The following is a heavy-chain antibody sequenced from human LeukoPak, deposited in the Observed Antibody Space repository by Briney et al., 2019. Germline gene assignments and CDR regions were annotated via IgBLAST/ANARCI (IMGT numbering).Heavy chain of an antibody. V-gene: IGHV1-18*01. D-gene: IGHD2-21*02. CDR1: GYTLTRNG. CDR3: ARGRLGKSDDYYYYYLDV. CDR2: VSAYNGHT. J-gene: IGHJ6*03. Sequence: ASVKVSCKASGYTLTRNGISWVRQAPGQGLEWMGWVSAYNGHTNYAQHLQGRVTMTTDTSTNTAYMELRSLRSDDTAVYYCARGRLGKSDDYYYYYLDVWGKGTPVTISS.